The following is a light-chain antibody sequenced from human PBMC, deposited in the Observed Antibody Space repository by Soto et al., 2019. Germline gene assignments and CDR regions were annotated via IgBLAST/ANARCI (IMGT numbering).Light chain of an antibody. CDR1: KNDIGVYDF. Sequence: QSVLTQPPSASGSPGQSVTISCTGTKNDIGVYDFVSWYQHHPGKAPRLIIYEVIQRPSGVPDRFSGSKSDNTASLTVSGLQAADEADYYCSSYTTSNTPLYVFGTGTKVTVL. V-gene: IGLV2-8*01. CDR2: EVI. J-gene: IGLJ1*01. CDR3: SSYTTSNTPLYV.